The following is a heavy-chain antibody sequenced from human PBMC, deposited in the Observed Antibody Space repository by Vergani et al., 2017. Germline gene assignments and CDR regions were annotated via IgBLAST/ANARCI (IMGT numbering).Heavy chain of an antibody. CDR3: ARGLSGSYYVGAFDY. D-gene: IGHD1-26*01. CDR1: GGSFSGYY. J-gene: IGHJ4*02. CDR2: FNHSGST. Sequence: QVQLQQWGAGLLKPSETLSLTCAVYGGSFSGYYWSWIRQPPGEGLEWIGEFNHSGSTNYNPSLKSQVTISVDTSKNQFSLKLSSVTAADTAVYYCARGLSGSYYVGAFDYWGQGTLVTVSS. V-gene: IGHV4-34*01.